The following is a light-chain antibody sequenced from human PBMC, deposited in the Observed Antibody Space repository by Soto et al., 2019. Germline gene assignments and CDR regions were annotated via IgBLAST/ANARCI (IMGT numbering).Light chain of an antibody. CDR3: QQYHKWPPWT. CDR2: GAS. CDR1: QSVSSD. J-gene: IGKJ1*01. Sequence: EIVMTQSPATLSVSPGERATLSCRASQSVSSDLAWYQQKPGQAPRLLIYGASTRATGIPARFSGSGSGTEFTLTISSLQSEVFAVYYCQQYHKWPPWTFGQGTKVEMK. V-gene: IGKV3-15*01.